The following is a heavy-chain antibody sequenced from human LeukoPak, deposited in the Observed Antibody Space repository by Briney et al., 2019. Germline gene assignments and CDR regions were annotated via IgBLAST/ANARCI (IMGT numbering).Heavy chain of an antibody. CDR3: ARYSSGYDINYDAFDI. CDR1: GGSISSYY. V-gene: IGHV4-59*01. Sequence: SETLSLTCTASGGSISSYYWSWIRQPPGKGLEWIGYIYYSGSTNYNPSLKSRVTISVDTSKNQFSLKLSSVTAADTAVYYWARYSSGYDINYDAFDIWGQGTMVTVSS. D-gene: IGHD3-22*01. J-gene: IGHJ3*02. CDR2: IYYSGST.